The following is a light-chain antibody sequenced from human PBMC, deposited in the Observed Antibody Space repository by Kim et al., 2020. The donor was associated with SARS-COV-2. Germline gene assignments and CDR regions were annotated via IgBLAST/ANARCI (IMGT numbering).Light chain of an antibody. CDR3: QKYDSAPWT. J-gene: IGKJ1*01. CDR2: AAS. Sequence: ASVGARVTITCRASQVITNYLAWNQQKPGKAHPVLIYAASALHSGVPSRISGSGSGTDYTLTISSLQPEDVGTYYCQKYDSAPWTFGHGTKVDTK. V-gene: IGKV1-27*01. CDR1: QVITNY.